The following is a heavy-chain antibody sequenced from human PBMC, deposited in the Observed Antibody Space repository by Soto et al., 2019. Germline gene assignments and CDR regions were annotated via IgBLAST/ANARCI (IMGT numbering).Heavy chain of an antibody. Sequence: PGGSLRLSCGGSGLSFSSYEMNGGGQAPGKGLEWVSYISSSGSDIYYADSVKARFTISRDNAQNFLYLQMNSLRAEDTAVYYCASLSGSYGFDPWGQGTLVTVSS. CDR1: GLSFSSYE. CDR2: ISSSGSDI. V-gene: IGHV3-48*03. J-gene: IGHJ5*02. D-gene: IGHD1-26*01. CDR3: ASLSGSYGFDP.